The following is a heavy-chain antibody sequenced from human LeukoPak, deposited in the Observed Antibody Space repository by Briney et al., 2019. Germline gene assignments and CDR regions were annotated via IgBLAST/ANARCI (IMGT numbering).Heavy chain of an antibody. V-gene: IGHV3-48*03. CDR3: ARDPGYSESVGSRWYFDL. J-gene: IGHJ2*01. CDR1: GFTFSSYE. D-gene: IGHD5-18*01. CDR2: ISSSGSTI. Sequence: PGGSLRLSCAASGFTFSSYEMNWVRQAPGKGLEWVSYISSSGSTIYYADSVKGRFTISRDNAKNSLYLQMNSLRAEDTAVYFCARDPGYSESVGSRWYFDLWGRGTLVTVSS.